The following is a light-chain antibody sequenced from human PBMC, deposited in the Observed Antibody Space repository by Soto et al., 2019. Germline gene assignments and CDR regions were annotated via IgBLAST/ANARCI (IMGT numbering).Light chain of an antibody. Sequence: IQMTQSPSSLSASVGDRVTITCRASQSISSYLNWYQQKPGKAPKLLIYAASSLQSGVPSRFSGSGSGTNFTLTISSLQPEDFATYYCQQSYSNPITFGQGSKVDI. V-gene: IGKV1-39*01. J-gene: IGKJ1*01. CDR3: QQSYSNPIT. CDR2: AAS. CDR1: QSISSY.